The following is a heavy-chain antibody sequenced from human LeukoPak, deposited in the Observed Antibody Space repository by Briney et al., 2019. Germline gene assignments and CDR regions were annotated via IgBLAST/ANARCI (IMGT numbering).Heavy chain of an antibody. J-gene: IGHJ4*02. CDR3: ARQAYLAGYYPYYFDY. CDR1: GGSIISTSHY. Sequence: PSETLSLTCTVSGGSIISTSHYWGWIRQPPGKGLEWFGSIYYSGNTYYNPSLKSRVTISVDTSKNQFSLKLTSVTAADTAVYYCARQAYLAGYYPYYFDYWGQGTLVAVSS. V-gene: IGHV4-39*01. CDR2: IYYSGNT. D-gene: IGHD3-9*01.